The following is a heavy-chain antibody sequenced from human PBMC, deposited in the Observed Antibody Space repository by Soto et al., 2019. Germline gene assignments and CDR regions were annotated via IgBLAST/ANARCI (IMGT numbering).Heavy chain of an antibody. D-gene: IGHD3-10*01. CDR1: GYTFTSYD. J-gene: IGHJ6*02. CDR2: VNPNSGNT. CDR3: ARHGGFGGSGDFYYYYGMDV. V-gene: IGHV1-8*01. Sequence: GASVKVSCKASGYTFTSYDINWVRQATGQGLEWMGWVNPNSGNTGYAQKFQGRVTMTRNTSISTAYMELSSLRSEDTAVYYCARHGGFGGSGDFYYYYGMDVWGQGTTVTVSS.